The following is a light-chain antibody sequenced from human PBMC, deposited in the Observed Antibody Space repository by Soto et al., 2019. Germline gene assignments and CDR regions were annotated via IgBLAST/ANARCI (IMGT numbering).Light chain of an antibody. CDR1: QSVSSSS. CDR2: GAS. V-gene: IGKV3-20*01. Sequence: EIVLTQSPDTLSVSPGERATLSCRASQSVSSSSLAWDQQKPGQAPRLPIYGASNRATGIPDRFSGSGSGTDFTLTISRLEPEDFAVYYCQQYGSSPLCTFGQGTKVEIK. CDR3: QQYGSSPLCT. J-gene: IGKJ1*01.